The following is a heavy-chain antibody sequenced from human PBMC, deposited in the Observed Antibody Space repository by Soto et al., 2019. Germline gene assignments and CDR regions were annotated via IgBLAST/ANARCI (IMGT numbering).Heavy chain of an antibody. D-gene: IGHD3-10*01. CDR3: APRAGGGGY. CDR2: IYSGGYT. V-gene: IGHV3-53*01. Sequence: EVQLVESGGGLIQPGGSLRLSCAVSGFTVSNNYMSWVRQAPGKGLEGVSVIYSGGYTAYGDSVKGRFTISRDNSKKTLYLKRNSRGADAAAVYSGAPRAGGGGYWGQGTLVTVSS. CDR1: GFTVSNNY. J-gene: IGHJ4*02.